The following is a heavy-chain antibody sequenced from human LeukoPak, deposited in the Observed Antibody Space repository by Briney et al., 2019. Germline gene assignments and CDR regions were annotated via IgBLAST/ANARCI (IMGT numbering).Heavy chain of an antibody. J-gene: IGHJ4*02. CDR3: WKLSVCYVCYLDY. Sequence: GGSLRLSCAVSGYTFSSHGLTWVRHAPGKGLERVSTINGSGSNTSYAKTVKDRFTISRDNSKNTLYPQMHSLITEDTAIYYCWKLSVCYVCYLDYWGEGALVTVS. D-gene: IGHD3-16*01. CDR1: GYTFSSHG. V-gene: IGHV3-23*01. CDR2: INGSGSNT.